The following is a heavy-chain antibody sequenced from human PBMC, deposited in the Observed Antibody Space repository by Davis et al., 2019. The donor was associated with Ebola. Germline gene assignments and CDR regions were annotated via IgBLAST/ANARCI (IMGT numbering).Heavy chain of an antibody. D-gene: IGHD6-13*01. CDR1: GYTFTSYD. CDR2: INPNSGGT. V-gene: IGHV1-2*04. CDR3: ARDRRIAAAGTIYYGMDV. J-gene: IGHJ6*02. Sequence: ASVKVSCKASGYTFTSYDINWVRQATGQGLEWMGWINPNSGGTNYAQKFQGWVTMTRDTSISTAYMELSRLRSDDTAVYYCARDRRIAAAGTIYYGMDVWGQGTTVTVSS.